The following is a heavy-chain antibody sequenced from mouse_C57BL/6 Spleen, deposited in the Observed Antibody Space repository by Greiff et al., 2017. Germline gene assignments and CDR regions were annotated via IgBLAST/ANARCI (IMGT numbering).Heavy chain of an antibody. D-gene: IGHD2-3*01. CDR1: GFTFSSYA. CDR2: ISSGGGYI. V-gene: IGHV5-9-1*02. J-gene: IGHJ4*01. CDR3: TSHDGYYNAMDY. Sequence: EVKLVESGEGLVKPGGSLKLSCAASGFTFSSYAMSWVRQTPEKRLEWVAYISSGGGYIYYADTVKGRFTISRDTARNTLYLQMSSLKSEDTAMYYCTSHDGYYNAMDYWGQGTSVTVSS.